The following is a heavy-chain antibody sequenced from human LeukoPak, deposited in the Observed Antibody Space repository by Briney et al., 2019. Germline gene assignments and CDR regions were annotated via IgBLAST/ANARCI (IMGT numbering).Heavy chain of an antibody. J-gene: IGHJ4*02. D-gene: IGHD2-21*02. CDR3: ARGDADYYFDY. V-gene: IGHV4-59*01. Sequence: ASETLSLTCTVSGGSISRYYWSWIRQPPGKGLEWIGYIYYSGSTNYNPSLKSRVTISVDTSKNQSSLKLSSVTAADTAVYYCARGDADYYFDYWGQGTLVTVSS. CDR2: IYYSGST. CDR1: GGSISRYY.